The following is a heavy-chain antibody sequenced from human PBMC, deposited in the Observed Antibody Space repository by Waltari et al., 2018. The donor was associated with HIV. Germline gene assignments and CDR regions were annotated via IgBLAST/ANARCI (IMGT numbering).Heavy chain of an antibody. D-gene: IGHD3-16*02. V-gene: IGHV3-74*01. J-gene: IGHJ3*02. CDR1: GFTFSSYW. Sequence: EVQLVESGGGLVQPGGSLRLSCAASGFTFSSYWMHWVRQAPGKGLVWFSLINSGGSSTSYWDSVKGRFTISRDNAKNTLYRQMNSLRAEDTAVYYCARLGYVWGSYRSPRAFDIWGQGTMVTVSS. CDR3: ARLGYVWGSYRSPRAFDI. CDR2: INSGGSST.